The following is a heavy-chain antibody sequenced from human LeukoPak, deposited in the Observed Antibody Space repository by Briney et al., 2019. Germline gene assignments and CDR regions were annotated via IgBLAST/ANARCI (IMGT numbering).Heavy chain of an antibody. J-gene: IGHJ4*02. CDR3: ARTGISSPPYYDSSGYYRNGDY. CDR1: GGSISSGDYY. V-gene: IGHV4-30-4*01. CDR2: IYYSGST. Sequence: SETLSLTCTVSGGSISSGDYYWSWIRQPPGKGLEWIGCIYYSGSTYYNPSLKSRFTISVDTSKNQFSLKLSSVTAADTAVYYCARTGISSPPYYDSSGYYRNGDYWGQGTLVTVSS. D-gene: IGHD3-22*01.